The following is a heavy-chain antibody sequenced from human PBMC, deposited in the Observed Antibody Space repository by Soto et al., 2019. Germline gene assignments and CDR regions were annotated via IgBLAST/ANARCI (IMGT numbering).Heavy chain of an antibody. D-gene: IGHD3-9*01. Sequence: GGSLRLSCVASGFTVSSNYMSWVRQAPGKGLEWVSVIYSGGSTYYADSVKGRFTISRHNSKNTLYLQMNSLRAEDTAVYYCARGNLRYFDCWGQGTLVTVSS. V-gene: IGHV3-53*04. J-gene: IGHJ4*02. CDR3: ARGNLRYFDC. CDR2: IYSGGST. CDR1: GFTVSSNY.